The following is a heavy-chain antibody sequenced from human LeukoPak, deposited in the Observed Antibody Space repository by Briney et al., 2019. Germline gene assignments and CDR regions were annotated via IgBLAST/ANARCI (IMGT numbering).Heavy chain of an antibody. J-gene: IGHJ4*02. CDR1: GGSISSTSYY. D-gene: IGHD6-13*01. CDR2: IYYSGAT. Sequence: SETLSLTCTVSGGSISSTSYYWGWIRQAPGKGLEWLASIYYSGATYYNPSLKSRLTVSGDTSNNRFSLELTSVTAADTAVYYCARQGLQQLLPGSNFWGQGALVTVSS. CDR3: ARQGLQQLLPGSNF. V-gene: IGHV4-39*01.